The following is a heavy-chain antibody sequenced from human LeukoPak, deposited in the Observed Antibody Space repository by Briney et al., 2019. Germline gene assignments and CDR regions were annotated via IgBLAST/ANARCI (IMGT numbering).Heavy chain of an antibody. D-gene: IGHD3-22*01. CDR2: IYHSGSI. Sequence: PSETLSLTCTVSGGSISSDYWSWIRQPPGKGLKWIGYIYHSGSINYNPSLKSRVTISLDTSKNQFSLKLSSVTAADTAVYYCARGADYYDSSGYYSGLGWFDPWGQGTLVTVSS. V-gene: IGHV4-59*01. J-gene: IGHJ5*02. CDR3: ARGADYYDSSGYYSGLGWFDP. CDR1: GGSISSDY.